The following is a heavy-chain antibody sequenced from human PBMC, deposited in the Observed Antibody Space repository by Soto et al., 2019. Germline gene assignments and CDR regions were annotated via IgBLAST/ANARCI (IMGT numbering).Heavy chain of an antibody. CDR3: AKADCSSTSCYLQRINYYYYGMDV. Sequence: PGGSLRLSCAASGFTFSSYGMHWVRQAPGKGLEWVAVISYDGSNKYYADSVKGRFTISRDNSKNTMYLQMNSLRAEDTAVYYCAKADCSSTSCYLQRINYYYYGMDVWGQGTTVTASS. V-gene: IGHV3-30*18. CDR1: GFTFSSYG. D-gene: IGHD2-2*01. CDR2: ISYDGSNK. J-gene: IGHJ6*02.